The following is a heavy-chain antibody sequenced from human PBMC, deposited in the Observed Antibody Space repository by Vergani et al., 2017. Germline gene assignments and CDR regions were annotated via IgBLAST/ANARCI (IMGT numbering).Heavy chain of an antibody. CDR2: ISYDGSNK. CDR3: ARLLAVAGVDY. J-gene: IGHJ4*02. V-gene: IGHV3-30-3*01. D-gene: IGHD6-19*01. CDR1: GFTFSSYA. Sequence: QVQLVESGGGVVQPGRSLRLSCAASGFTFSSYAMHWVRQAPGKGLEWVAVISYDGSNKYYADSVKGRFTISRDNSKNTLYLQMNSLRAEDTAVYYCARLLAVAGVDYWGQGTLVTVSS.